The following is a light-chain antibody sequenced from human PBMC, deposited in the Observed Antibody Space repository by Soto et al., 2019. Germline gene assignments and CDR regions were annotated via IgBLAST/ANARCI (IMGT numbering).Light chain of an antibody. J-gene: IGKJ1*01. CDR2: DAS. V-gene: IGKV3-20*01. CDR1: QSVSNNY. Sequence: EIVLTQSPGTLSLSPGERATLSCRASQSVSNNYLAWYQQKPGQTPRLLIYDASTRATDIPARFSGSGSGTDFTLTISRLEPEDFAMYYCQQYGSSPWTFGQGTKV. CDR3: QQYGSSPWT.